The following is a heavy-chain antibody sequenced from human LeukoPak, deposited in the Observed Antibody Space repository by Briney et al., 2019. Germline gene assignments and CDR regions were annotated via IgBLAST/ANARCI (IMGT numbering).Heavy chain of an antibody. D-gene: IGHD2-15*01. CDR2: INPNSGGT. V-gene: IGHV1-2*02. Sequence: ASVTVSFKASGYTFTVYYMHWVRQAPGQGLEWMGWINPNSGGTNYAQKVQGRVTMTRDTSISPAYMTLNRLRSDDTAVYYCARGPPEYCSGGSCYSGRNWIDPWGQGTLVTVSS. CDR1: GYTFTVYY. CDR3: ARGPPEYCSGGSCYSGRNWIDP. J-gene: IGHJ5*02.